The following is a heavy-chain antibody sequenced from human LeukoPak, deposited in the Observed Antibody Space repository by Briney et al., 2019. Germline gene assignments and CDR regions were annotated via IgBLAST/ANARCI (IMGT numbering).Heavy chain of an antibody. CDR3: ARAHLGGSNGLDV. J-gene: IGHJ6*02. D-gene: IGHD3-16*01. V-gene: IGHV4-61*08. Sequence: SETLSLTCTVSGASVNSNGFYWGWIRQPPGEGLEVIGYIFYNGSTIYNPSLKSRVTMSVDTSKNQFSLRLSSVLAADTAVYYCARAHLGGSNGLDVWGQGTTVTVAS. CDR2: IFYNGST. CDR1: GASVNSNGFY.